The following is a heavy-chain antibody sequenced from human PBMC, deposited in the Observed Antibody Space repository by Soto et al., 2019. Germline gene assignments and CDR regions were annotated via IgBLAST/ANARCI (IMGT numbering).Heavy chain of an antibody. CDR2: INIVGGNT. J-gene: IGHJ4*02. V-gene: IGHV3-23*01. CDR1: GFTFSNYA. CDR3: TKNYYFDS. Sequence: VQLLESGGGLVQPGESLRLSCAASGFTFSNYAMSWVRQAPGKALEWVSSINIVGGNTNYADSVRGRFTMSRDDSKNTVFLQMNSLRAEDTAIYYCTKNYYFDSWGQGTLVTVSS.